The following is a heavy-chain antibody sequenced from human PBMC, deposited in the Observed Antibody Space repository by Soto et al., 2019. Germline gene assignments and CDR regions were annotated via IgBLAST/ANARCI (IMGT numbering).Heavy chain of an antibody. CDR1: GGSFSGYY. CDR3: ARGSGTTYYFDY. V-gene: IGHV4-34*01. CDR2: INHSGST. D-gene: IGHD1-7*01. J-gene: IGHJ4*02. Sequence: SETLSLTCAVYGGSFSGYYLSWIRQPPGKGLEWIGEINHSGSTNYNPSLKSRVTISLDTSKNQFSLRLSSVPAADTAVYYCARGSGTTYYFDYWGQGTLVTVSS.